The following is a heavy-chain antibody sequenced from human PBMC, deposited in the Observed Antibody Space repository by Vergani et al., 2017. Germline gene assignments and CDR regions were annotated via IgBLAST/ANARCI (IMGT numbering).Heavy chain of an antibody. CDR3: ARGTHREMATKGWFDP. CDR2: INPSGGSI. J-gene: IGHJ5*02. CDR1: GYTFTRYY. D-gene: IGHD5-24*01. Sequence: QVQLVQSGAEVKKPGSSVKVSCKASGYTFTRYYMHWVRQATGQGLEWMGIINPSGGSISYAQQFQGRVTMTRETPTSPVYMELSSLRSEDTAVYYCARGTHREMATKGWFDPWGQGTLVTVSS. V-gene: IGHV1-46*01.